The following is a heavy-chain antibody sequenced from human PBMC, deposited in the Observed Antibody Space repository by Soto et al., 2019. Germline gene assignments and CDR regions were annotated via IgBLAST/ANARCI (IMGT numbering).Heavy chain of an antibody. CDR2: ISGSGGST. CDR1: GFTFSSYA. D-gene: IGHD3-22*01. J-gene: IGHJ4*02. V-gene: IGHV3-23*01. CDR3: AKVSAYYYDSSGYLFDY. Sequence: EVQLLESGGGLVQPGGSLRLSCAASGFTFSSYAMSWVRQAPGKGLEWVSAISGSGGSTYYADSVKGRFTISRDNSKNTLYLQMNSLIAEDTAVYYCAKVSAYYYDSSGYLFDYWGQGTLVTVSS.